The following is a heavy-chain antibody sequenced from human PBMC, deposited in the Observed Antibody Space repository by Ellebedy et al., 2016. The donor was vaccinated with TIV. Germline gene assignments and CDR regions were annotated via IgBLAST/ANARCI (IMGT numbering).Heavy chain of an antibody. J-gene: IGHJ5*02. CDR3: VGFGVFNL. Sequence: GESLKISCAASGFTFTNFWMSWVRQAPGKGLELVANIKQDGSEKYYVDSVKGRFTISRDNAKNSVYLQMNSLRAEDTAVYYCVGFGVFNLWGQGAPVTVSS. D-gene: IGHD3-3*01. CDR2: IKQDGSEK. V-gene: IGHV3-7*01. CDR1: GFTFTNFW.